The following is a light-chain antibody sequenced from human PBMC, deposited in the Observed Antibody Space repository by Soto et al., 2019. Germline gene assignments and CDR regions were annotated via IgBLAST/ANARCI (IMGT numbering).Light chain of an antibody. CDR2: EVS. Sequence: QSALTQPASVSGXXXXXXTISCTGTSSDVGSHNLVSWYQQHPGQAPKLMIYEVSKRPLGVSARFSASKSGNTASLTISGLQAEDEADYYCCSYGGSRAVFGGGTQLTVL. J-gene: IGLJ7*01. V-gene: IGLV2-23*02. CDR1: SSDVGSHNL. CDR3: CSYGGSRAV.